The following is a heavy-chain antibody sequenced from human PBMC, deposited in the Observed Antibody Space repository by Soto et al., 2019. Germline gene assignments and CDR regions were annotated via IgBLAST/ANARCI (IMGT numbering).Heavy chain of an antibody. CDR2: INAGNGNT. D-gene: IGHD2-2*01. CDR3: ARDYCSGTTCYEFDY. V-gene: IGHV1-3*01. J-gene: IGHJ4*02. Sequence: QRLEWMGWINAGNGNTKYSQKFQGRVTITRDTSASTAYMELSSLRSEDTAVYYCARDYCSGTTCYEFDYWGQGTQVTVSS.